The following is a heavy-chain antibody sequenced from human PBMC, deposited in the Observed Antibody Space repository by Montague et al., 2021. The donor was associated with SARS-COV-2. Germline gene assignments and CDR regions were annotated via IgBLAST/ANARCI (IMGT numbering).Heavy chain of an antibody. CDR1: GFTHSKYG. V-gene: IGHV3-33*01. CDR3: VGDPGDPDTFDF. Sequence: SRSLSLAASGFTHSKYGVHWVRQAPGKGLEWVASIWNDGSKKHHADSVKGRFTISRDNSNNMLYLQMDSLRADDAGVYYCVGDPGDPDTFDFWGQGTQVTISS. CDR2: IWNDGSKK. D-gene: IGHD7-27*01. J-gene: IGHJ4*02.